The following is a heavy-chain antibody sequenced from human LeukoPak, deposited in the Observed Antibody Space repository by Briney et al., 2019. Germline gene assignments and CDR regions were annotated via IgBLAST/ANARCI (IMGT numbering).Heavy chain of an antibody. J-gene: IGHJ4*02. CDR1: GFTFSIYG. V-gene: IGHV3-23*01. CDR3: AKTSGSYFIYYVDS. Sequence: GGSLRLSCAASGFTFSIYGMSWVRQAPGKGLEWVSTISGSAYNTYYADSVKGRFTVSRDNSANTLYLQMNSLRADDTALYYCAKTSGSYFIYYVDSWGQGTLVTVSS. D-gene: IGHD1-26*01. CDR2: ISGSAYNT.